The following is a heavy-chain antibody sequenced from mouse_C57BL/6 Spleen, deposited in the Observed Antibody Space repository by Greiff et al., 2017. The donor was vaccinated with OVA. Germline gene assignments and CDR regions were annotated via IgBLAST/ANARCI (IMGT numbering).Heavy chain of an antibody. V-gene: IGHV1-64*01. Sequence: QVQLQQPGAELVKPGASVKLSCKASGYTFTSYWMHWVKQRPGQGLEWIGMIHPNSGSTNYNEKFKSKVTLTVDKSSSTAYMQLSSLTSEDSAVYYYASKYYGSRYYGMDYWGQGTSVTVSA. CDR2: IHPNSGST. J-gene: IGHJ4*01. D-gene: IGHD1-1*01. CDR1: GYTFTSYW. CDR3: ASKYYGSRYYGMDY.